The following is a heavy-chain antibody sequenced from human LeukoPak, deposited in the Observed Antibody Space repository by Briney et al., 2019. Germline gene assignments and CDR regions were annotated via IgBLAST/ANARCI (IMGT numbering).Heavy chain of an antibody. D-gene: IGHD3-22*01. V-gene: IGHV4-30-4*01. J-gene: IGHJ5*02. CDR1: GGPITNGDYY. Sequence: PSETLSLTCTVSGGPITNGDYYWNWVRQPPGKGLEWIGYINHRGRTYYNPSLESRVTISVDTSKNQFSLKLYSMTAADTAVYYCARDSPYYYDSSGYYGFNYLDPWGQGTLVTVSS. CDR3: ARDSPYYYDSSGYYGFNYLDP. CDR2: INHRGRT.